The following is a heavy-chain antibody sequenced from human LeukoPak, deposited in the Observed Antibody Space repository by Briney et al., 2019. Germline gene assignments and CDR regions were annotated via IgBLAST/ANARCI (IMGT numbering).Heavy chain of an antibody. V-gene: IGHV3-23*01. D-gene: IGHD4-23*01. CDR3: AKGNSALDV. J-gene: IGHJ6*02. Sequence: PGGSLRLSCAASGFTFSSYVMNWVRQAPGKGLEWVSSIIGSGDSTFYADSVKGRFTISRDTPKNTLYLQMNSLRAEDTAVYYCAKGNSALDVWGQGTTVTVSS. CDR2: IIGSGDST. CDR1: GFTFSSYV.